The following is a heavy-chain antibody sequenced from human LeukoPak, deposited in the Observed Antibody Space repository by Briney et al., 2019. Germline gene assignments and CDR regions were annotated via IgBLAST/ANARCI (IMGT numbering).Heavy chain of an antibody. D-gene: IGHD3-3*01. Sequence: ASVKVSCKASGYTFTSYGISWVRQAPGQGLEWMGWISAYNGNTNYAQKLQGRVTMTTDTSTSTAYMELRSLRSDDTAVYYCARDSPEPETPIWRGYYPYYFDYWGQGTLVTVSS. CDR2: ISAYNGNT. J-gene: IGHJ4*02. V-gene: IGHV1-18*01. CDR3: ARDSPEPETPIWRGYYPYYFDY. CDR1: GYTFTSYG.